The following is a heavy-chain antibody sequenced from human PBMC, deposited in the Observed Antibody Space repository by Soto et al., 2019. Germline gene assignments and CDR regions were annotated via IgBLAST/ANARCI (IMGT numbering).Heavy chain of an antibody. V-gene: IGHV3-23*01. CDR3: VKDTVVVINGGDFDC. CDR1: GFTYIKYA. Sequence: EVQLLESGGALVQPGGSLRLSCEASGFTYIKYAMSWVRQAPGKGLEWVSGIRGDAGRTFYADSVKGRFTISRDNSKNTVYLQMNSLRVEDTAVYYCVKDTVVVINGGDFDCWGQGTLVTVSS. D-gene: IGHD3-22*01. CDR2: IRGDAGRT. J-gene: IGHJ4*02.